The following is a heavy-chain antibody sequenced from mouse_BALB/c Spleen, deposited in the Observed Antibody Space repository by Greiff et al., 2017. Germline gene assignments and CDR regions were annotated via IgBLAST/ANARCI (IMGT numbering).Heavy chain of an antibody. D-gene: IGHD2-1*01. Sequence: EVQRVESGGGLVKPGGSLKLSCAASGFTFSDYYMYWVRQTPEKRLEWVATISDGGSYTYYPDSVKGRFTISRDNAKNNLYLQMSSLKSEDTAMYYCARDRGNGNYVFDYWGQGTTLTVSS. J-gene: IGHJ2*01. V-gene: IGHV5-4*02. CDR2: ISDGGSYT. CDR1: GFTFSDYY. CDR3: ARDRGNGNYVFDY.